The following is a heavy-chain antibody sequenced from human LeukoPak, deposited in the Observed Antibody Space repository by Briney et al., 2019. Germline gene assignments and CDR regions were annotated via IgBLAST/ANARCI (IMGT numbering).Heavy chain of an antibody. CDR2: IIPILGIA. Sequence: SVKVSCKAAGGTSRSYAITWVRQAPGQGLEWMGRIIPILGIANYAQKFQGRVTITADKSTSTVYMELSSLRSEDTAVYYCALGYSYAYEGDYWGQGTLVTVSS. CDR1: GGTSRSYA. J-gene: IGHJ4*02. D-gene: IGHD5-18*01. CDR3: ALGYSYAYEGDY. V-gene: IGHV1-69*04.